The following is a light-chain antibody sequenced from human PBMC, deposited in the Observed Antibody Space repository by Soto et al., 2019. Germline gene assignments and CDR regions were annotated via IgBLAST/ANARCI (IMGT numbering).Light chain of an antibody. CDR1: QRIGKY. J-gene: IGKJ3*01. Sequence: DIQLSQSPSTLSASVGDTVTITCRASQRIGKYLNWYQQKPGKAPKLLIYAASSLQPGAPSSFSGSGSGTDFTLTISSLHLEDVATYYCQQSYTAPFNFGPGTKVDIK. CDR2: AAS. V-gene: IGKV1-39*01. CDR3: QQSYTAPFN.